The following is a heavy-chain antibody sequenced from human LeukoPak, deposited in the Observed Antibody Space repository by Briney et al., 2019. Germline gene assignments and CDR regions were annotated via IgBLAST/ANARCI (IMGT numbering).Heavy chain of an antibody. CDR2: MNPNSGNT. D-gene: IGHD3-10*01. V-gene: IGHV1-8*01. CDR3: ARANYYGSGKKDLDY. J-gene: IGHJ4*02. Sequence: GDSVKVSCKASGYTFTTYDINWVRQATGQGLEWMGWMNPNSGNTGYAQKFQGRVTMTRNTSMSTAYMELSSLRSEDTAVYYCARANYYGSGKKDLDYWGQGTLVTVSS. CDR1: GYTFTTYD.